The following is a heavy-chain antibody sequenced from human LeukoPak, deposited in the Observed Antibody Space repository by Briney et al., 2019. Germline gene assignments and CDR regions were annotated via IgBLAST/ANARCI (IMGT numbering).Heavy chain of an antibody. V-gene: IGHV1-69*04. D-gene: IGHD2-2*01. J-gene: IGHJ4*02. Sequence: SVKVSCKASGGTFSSYAISWVRPAPGQGLEWMGRIIPILGMANYAQKFQGRVTITADKSTSTAYMELSSLRSEDTAVYYCARDQSNYQLLFRLYYFDYWGQGTLVTVSS. CDR2: IIPILGMA. CDR1: GGTFSSYA. CDR3: ARDQSNYQLLFRLYYFDY.